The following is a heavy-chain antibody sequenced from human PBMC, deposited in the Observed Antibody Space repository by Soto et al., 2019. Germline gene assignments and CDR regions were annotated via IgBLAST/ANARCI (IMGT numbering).Heavy chain of an antibody. D-gene: IGHD5-18*01. CDR2: ISAYNGNT. J-gene: IGHJ4*02. CDR3: AREGYSYGAFDY. V-gene: IGHV1-18*01. CDR1: GYTFTSYG. Sequence: QVQLVQSGAEVKKPGASVKVSCKASGYTFTSYGISWVRQAPGQGLEWMGWISAYNGNTNYAQKLQGRVTMTTDTSTSTADLGRRGLRSDDTAVYYCAREGYSYGAFDYWGQGTLVTVSS.